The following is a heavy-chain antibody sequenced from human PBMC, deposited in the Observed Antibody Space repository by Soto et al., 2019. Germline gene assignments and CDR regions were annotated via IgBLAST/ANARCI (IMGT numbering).Heavy chain of an antibody. CDR3: ATQHRYASSGYFYY. D-gene: IGHD3-22*01. J-gene: IGHJ4*02. Sequence: SETLSLTCSVSGVSIKRDGVYCTWIRQLPGKGLEWIGDIYYTCSTFYHPSFETRVTLSLDTSNHRFSLNLGSVTAADTAVYYCATQHRYASSGYFYYWGQGTQVTVSS. CDR1: GVSIKRDGVY. V-gene: IGHV4-31*03. CDR2: IYYTCST.